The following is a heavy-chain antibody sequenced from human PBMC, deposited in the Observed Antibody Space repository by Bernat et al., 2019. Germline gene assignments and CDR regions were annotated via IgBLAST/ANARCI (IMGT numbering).Heavy chain of an antibody. Sequence: QVQLVQSGAEVKKPGASVKVSCKASGYTFTSYAIHWVRQAPGQRLEWMGWINAGKDKTKYSQKFQGRVTITRDTSASTGYMELTSLGSEDTAVYYCARAPLGELEQAFDYWGQGTLVTVSS. D-gene: IGHD1/OR15-1a*01. J-gene: IGHJ4*02. CDR1: GYTFTSYA. V-gene: IGHV1-3*01. CDR2: INAGKDKT. CDR3: ARAPLGELEQAFDY.